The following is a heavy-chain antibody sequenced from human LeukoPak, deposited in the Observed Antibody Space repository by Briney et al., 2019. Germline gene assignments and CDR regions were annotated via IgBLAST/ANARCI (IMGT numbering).Heavy chain of an antibody. CDR2: ISAYNGNT. CDR1: GYTFTSSG. Sequence: GASVKVSCKASGYTFTSSGISWVRQAPGQGLECMVWISAYNGNTNYAQKLQGRVTMTTDTSTSTAYMELRSLRSDDTAVYYCARDYYDSSGPPLDYWGQGTLVTVSS. D-gene: IGHD3-22*01. CDR3: ARDYYDSSGPPLDY. J-gene: IGHJ4*02. V-gene: IGHV1-18*01.